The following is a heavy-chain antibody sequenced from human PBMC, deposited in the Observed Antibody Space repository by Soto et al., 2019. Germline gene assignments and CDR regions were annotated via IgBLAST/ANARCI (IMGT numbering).Heavy chain of an antibody. J-gene: IGHJ4*02. CDR2: IYYSGST. V-gene: IGHV4-31*03. CDR3: ARSDYYDSSGYYRLFDY. D-gene: IGHD3-22*01. Sequence: SETLSLTCTVSGGSISSGGYYWSWIRHHPGKGLEWIGYIYYSGSTYYNPSLKSRVTISVDTSKNQFSLKLSSVTAADTAVYYCARSDYYDSSGYYRLFDYWGEGTLVTV. CDR1: GGSISSGGYY.